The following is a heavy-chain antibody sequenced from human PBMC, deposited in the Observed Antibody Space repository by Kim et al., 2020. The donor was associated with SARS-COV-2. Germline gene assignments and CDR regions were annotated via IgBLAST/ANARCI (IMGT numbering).Heavy chain of an antibody. J-gene: IGHJ4*02. CDR3: AKDQYYYGSGSFDY. CDR2: ISWNSGSI. D-gene: IGHD3-10*01. Sequence: GGSLRLSCAASGFTFDDYAMHWVRQAPGKGLEWVSGISWNSGSIGYADSVKGRFTISRDNAKNSLYLQMNSLRAEDTALYYCAKDQYYYGSGSFDYWGQGTLVTVSS. V-gene: IGHV3-9*01. CDR1: GFTFDDYA.